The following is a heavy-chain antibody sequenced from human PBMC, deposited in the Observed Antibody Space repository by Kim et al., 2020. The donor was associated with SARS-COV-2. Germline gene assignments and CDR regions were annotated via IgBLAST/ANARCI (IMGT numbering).Heavy chain of an antibody. J-gene: IGHJ4*02. CDR2: IKQDGSEK. CDR3: ARLNYESGSYYNDY. D-gene: IGHD3-10*01. CDR1: EFTFSAYW. V-gene: IGHV3-7*03. Sequence: GGSLRLSCAASEFTFSAYWMSWVRQAPGKGLEWVANIKQDGSEKYYVDFVKGRFTISRDNAKNSLYLQMNSLRAEDTAVYYCARLNYESGSYYNDYWGQGTLVTVSS.